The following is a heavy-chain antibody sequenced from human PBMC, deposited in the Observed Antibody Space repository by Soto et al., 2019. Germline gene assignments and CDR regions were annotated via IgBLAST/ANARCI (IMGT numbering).Heavy chain of an antibody. V-gene: IGHV4-59*01. CDR2: VYYSGST. CDR1: GGSISSYF. Sequence: QVQLQESGPGLVKPSETLSLTCALSGGSISSYFWSWIRQPPGKGLEWIGYVYYSGSTNYNPSLKSRVTISVDTSKNQFALKLTSVNAADTAVYYCARDHNGYEYCDYWGQGTLVTVSS. CDR3: ARDHNGYEYCDY. J-gene: IGHJ4*02. D-gene: IGHD5-12*01.